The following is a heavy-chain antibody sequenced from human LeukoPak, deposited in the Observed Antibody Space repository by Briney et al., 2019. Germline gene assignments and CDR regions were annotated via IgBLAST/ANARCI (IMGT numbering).Heavy chain of an antibody. V-gene: IGHV3-33*06. CDR1: GFPFSSYS. Sequence: GGSLRLSCAVSGFPFSSYSIHWVRQAPGKGLEWVAVIWSDGSQQYYVDSVKGRFTISRDNAKNSLYLQMSSLRDEDTAVYYCAQKGGTDHWGQGTLVTVTS. CDR3: AQKGGTDH. D-gene: IGHD2-15*01. CDR2: IWSDGSQQ. J-gene: IGHJ4*02.